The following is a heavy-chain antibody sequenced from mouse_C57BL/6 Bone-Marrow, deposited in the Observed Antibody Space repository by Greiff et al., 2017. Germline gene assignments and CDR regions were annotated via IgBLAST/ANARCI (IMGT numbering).Heavy chain of an antibody. J-gene: IGHJ3*01. CDR2: ISSGSSTI. Sequence: EVQGVESGGGLVKPGGSLKLSCAASGFTFSDYGMHWVRQAPEKGLEWVAYISSGSSTIYYADTVKGRFTISRNNAKNTLFLQMTSLRSGNTAMYYCARPYLYGSRDWFAYWGQGTLVTVSA. CDR3: ARPYLYGSRDWFAY. CDR1: GFTFSDYG. V-gene: IGHV5-17*01. D-gene: IGHD1-1*01.